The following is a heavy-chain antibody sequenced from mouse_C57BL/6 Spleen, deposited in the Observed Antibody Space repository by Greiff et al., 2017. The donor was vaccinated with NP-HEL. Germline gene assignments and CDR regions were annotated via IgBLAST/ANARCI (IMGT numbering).Heavy chain of an antibody. CDR2: IDPEDGET. CDR1: GFNIKDYY. J-gene: IGHJ4*01. V-gene: IGHV14-2*01. D-gene: IGHD1-1*01. Sequence: EVQLQQSGAELVKPGASVKLSCTASGFNIKDYYMHWVKQRTEQGLEWIGRIDPEDGETKYAPKFQGKDTITADTSSNTAYLQLSSLTSEDTAVYYCARWRDYGSSLYYAMDYLGQGTSVTVSS. CDR3: ARWRDYGSSLYYAMDY.